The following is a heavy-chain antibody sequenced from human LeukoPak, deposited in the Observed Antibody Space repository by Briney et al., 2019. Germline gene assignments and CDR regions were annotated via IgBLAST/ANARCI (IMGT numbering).Heavy chain of an antibody. D-gene: IGHD6-19*01. V-gene: IGHV3-30-3*01. Sequence: PGGSLRLSCAASGFTFSSYAMHWVRQAPGKGLEWVAVISYDGSNKYYADSVKGRFTISRDNAKNTLYLQMNSLRAEDTAVYYCARARAVTHWGEYFDYWGQGTLVTVSS. CDR1: GFTFSSYA. CDR3: ARARAVTHWGEYFDY. J-gene: IGHJ4*02. CDR2: ISYDGSNK.